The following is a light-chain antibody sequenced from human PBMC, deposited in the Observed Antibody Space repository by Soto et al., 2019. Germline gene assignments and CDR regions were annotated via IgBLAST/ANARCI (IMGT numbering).Light chain of an antibody. CDR2: AAS. J-gene: IGKJ2*01. CDR1: QSIRYY. V-gene: IGKV1-39*01. CDR3: QQSYSTPQNT. Sequence: DIQMTQSPSSLSASVGDRVTITCRASQSIRYYLNWYQQKPGKAPKLLIYAASSLQSGVPSRFSGSGSGTDFTLTIGSLQPEDFATYYCQQSYSTPQNTFGQGTKLEIK.